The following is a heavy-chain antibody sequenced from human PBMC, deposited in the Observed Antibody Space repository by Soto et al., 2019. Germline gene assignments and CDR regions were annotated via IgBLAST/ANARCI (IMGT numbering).Heavy chain of an antibody. V-gene: IGHV4-34*01. D-gene: IGHD3-10*01. J-gene: IGHJ5*02. CDR1: GGSFSGYY. CDR3: ERGTWELGFDP. CDR2: INHRGGT. Sequence: QVQLQQWGAGLLKPSETLSLTCAVYGGSFSGYYWSWIRQPPGEGLEWSGEINHRGGTNYNPSLKSRATIAVDTAKIQFSLELTSMTAADTAVYLCERGTWELGFDPWGQGTLVTVSS.